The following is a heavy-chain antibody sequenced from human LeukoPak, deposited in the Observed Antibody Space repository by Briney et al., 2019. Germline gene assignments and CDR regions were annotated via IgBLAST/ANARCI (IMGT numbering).Heavy chain of an antibody. CDR2: IGISSGNT. V-gene: IGHV3-48*04. CDR3: ARDHNYAFDN. Sequence: GGSLRLSCTASGFPFSDYSMNWVRQAPGKGLEWISYIGISSGNTKYADSVKGRFTISADSAKNSLYLQMNSLRVEATAVYYCARDHNYAFDNWGQGTLVSVSS. D-gene: IGHD1-1*01. J-gene: IGHJ4*02. CDR1: GFPFSDYS.